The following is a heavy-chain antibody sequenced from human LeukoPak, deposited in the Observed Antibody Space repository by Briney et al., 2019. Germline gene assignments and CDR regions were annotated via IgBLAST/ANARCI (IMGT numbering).Heavy chain of an antibody. CDR2: INHSGST. J-gene: IGHJ3*02. CDR3: ARAPLI. Sequence: SETLSLTCAVYGGSFSGYYWSWIRQPPGKGLEWIGEINHSGSTDYNPSLKSRVTISPDKSKNQFSLTLTSVTAADTAVYFCARAPLIWGQGTMVTVSS. CDR1: GGSFSGYY. V-gene: IGHV4-34*01.